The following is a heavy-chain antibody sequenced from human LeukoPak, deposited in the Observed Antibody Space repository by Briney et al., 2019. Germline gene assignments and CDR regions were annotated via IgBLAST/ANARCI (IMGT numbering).Heavy chain of an antibody. CDR3: ARWVITPYYGMDV. D-gene: IGHD3-16*01. CDR2: IKGDGSTK. CDR1: GFTFSSYW. Sequence: GGSLRLSCAASGFTFSSYWMTWVRQAPGKGLEWVASIKGDGSTKFYVDSLEGRFTISRDNAKNSLYLQMNSLRGEDTALYYCARWVITPYYGMDVWGQGTTVTVSS. V-gene: IGHV3-7*03. J-gene: IGHJ6*02.